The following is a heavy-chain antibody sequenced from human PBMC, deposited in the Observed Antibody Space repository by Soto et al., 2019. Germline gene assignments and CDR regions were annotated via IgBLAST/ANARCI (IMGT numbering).Heavy chain of an antibody. V-gene: IGHV3-30-3*01. CDR1: GFTFSSYA. D-gene: IGHD6-19*01. Sequence: QVQLVESGGGVVQPGRSLRLPCAASGFTFSSYAMHWVRQAPGKGLEWVAVISYDGSNKYYADSVKGRFTISRDNSKNTLYLQMNSLRAEDTAVYYCARDLGDSSGWYYFDYWGQGTLVTVSS. J-gene: IGHJ4*02. CDR3: ARDLGDSSGWYYFDY. CDR2: ISYDGSNK.